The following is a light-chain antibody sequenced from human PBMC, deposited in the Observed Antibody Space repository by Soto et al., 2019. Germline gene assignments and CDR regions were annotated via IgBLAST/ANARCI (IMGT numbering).Light chain of an antibody. CDR2: GAS. CDR1: QSVSSN. V-gene: IGKV3-15*01. CDR3: QQYDNWPPT. Sequence: EIVMTQSPATLSVSPGERATLSCRASQSVSSNLAWYQQNPGQAPRLLIYGASTRATDIPARFSGSGSGTEFTLTISSLQSEHFAVYYCQQYDNWPPTFGQGTRLEIK. J-gene: IGKJ5*01.